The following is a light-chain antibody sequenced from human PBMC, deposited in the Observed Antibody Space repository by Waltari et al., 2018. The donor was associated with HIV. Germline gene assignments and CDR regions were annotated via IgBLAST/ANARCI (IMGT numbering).Light chain of an antibody. Sequence: DIQMTQSPSSLSASVGDRVTIPCRASQGISNSLAWYQQKPGKAPKLLLYDASRLQSGVPSRFSGSGSGTDYTLTISSLQSEDFAVYFCQHYNNWPTFGQGTKVEIK. CDR1: QGISNS. CDR3: QHYNNWPT. V-gene: IGKV1-NL1*01. J-gene: IGKJ1*01. CDR2: DAS.